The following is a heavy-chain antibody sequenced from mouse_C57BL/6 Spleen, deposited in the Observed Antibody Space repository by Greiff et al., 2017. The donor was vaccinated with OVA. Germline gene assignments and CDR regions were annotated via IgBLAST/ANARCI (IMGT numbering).Heavy chain of an antibody. J-gene: IGHJ2*01. D-gene: IGHD2-3*01. Sequence: VKVVESGPGLVAPSQSLSITCTVSGFSLTSYAISWVRQPPGKGLEWLGVIWTGGGANYNSALKSRLSISKDNSKSQVFLKMNSLQTDDTARYYCARYEHYFDYWGQGTTLTVSS. V-gene: IGHV2-9-1*01. CDR1: GFSLTSYA. CDR3: ARYEHYFDY. CDR2: IWTGGGA.